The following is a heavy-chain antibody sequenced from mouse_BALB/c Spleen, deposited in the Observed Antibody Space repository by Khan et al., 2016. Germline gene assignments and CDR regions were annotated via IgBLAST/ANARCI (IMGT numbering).Heavy chain of an antibody. CDR2: ISTYYGDT. J-gene: IGHJ4*01. CDR1: GYTFTDYA. CDR3: AREGLNYDYAMDY. D-gene: IGHD2-1*01. Sequence: VQLQESGAELVRPGVSVKISCKGSGYTFTDYAIHWVKQSHAKSLEWIGVISTYYGDTSYNQKFEGKATMTVDKSSSTAYVELARLTSEDSAIYYGAREGLNYDYAMDYWGQGTSVTVSS. V-gene: IGHV1S137*01.